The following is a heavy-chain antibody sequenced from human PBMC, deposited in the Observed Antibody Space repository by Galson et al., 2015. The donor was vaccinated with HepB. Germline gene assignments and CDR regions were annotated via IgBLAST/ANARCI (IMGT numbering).Heavy chain of an antibody. V-gene: IGHV7-4-1*02. CDR2: INTITGDP. J-gene: IGHJ4*02. Sequence: QSGAEVKKPGESLKISCKASGYTFTTYAVNWVRQAPGQGLEWMGWINTITGDPTYAQGFTGRFVFSLDTSVSTTYLQISSLKAEDTAVYYCAKAQGYCSDQSCHFDYWGQGTLVTVSS. CDR3: AKAQGYCSDQSCHFDY. D-gene: IGHD2-15*01. CDR1: GYTFTTYA.